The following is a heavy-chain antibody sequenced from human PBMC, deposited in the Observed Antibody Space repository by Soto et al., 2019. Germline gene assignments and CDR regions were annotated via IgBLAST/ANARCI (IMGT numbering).Heavy chain of an antibody. CDR1: GGSISSYY. D-gene: IGHD5-12*01. Sequence: QVQLQESGPGLVKPSETLSLTCTVSGGSISSYYWSWIRQPPGKGLEWIGYIYYSGSTNYNPSLKGRVTISVDTSKNQYSLMLSSLTAADTAVYYCARGEYSGYMAGWGQGTLVTVSS. CDR3: ARGEYSGYMAG. J-gene: IGHJ4*02. V-gene: IGHV4-59*01. CDR2: IYYSGST.